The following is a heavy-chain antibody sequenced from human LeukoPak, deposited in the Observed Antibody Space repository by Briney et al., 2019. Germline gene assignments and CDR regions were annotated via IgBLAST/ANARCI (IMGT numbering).Heavy chain of an antibody. Sequence: GGSLRLSCAASGFTFSTYDMIWVRQAPGKGLEWVSYISSTGTNKYHADSVEGRFTISRDNAKNSLYLQMNSLRAEDTAVYYCATDCSSSSCLQTDYWGQGTMVT. CDR3: ATDCSSSSCLQTDY. J-gene: IGHJ4*02. CDR2: ISSTGTNK. CDR1: GFTFSTYD. D-gene: IGHD2-2*01. V-gene: IGHV3-48*03.